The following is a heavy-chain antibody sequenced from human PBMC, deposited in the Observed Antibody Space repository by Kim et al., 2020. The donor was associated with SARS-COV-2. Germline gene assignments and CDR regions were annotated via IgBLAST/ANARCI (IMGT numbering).Heavy chain of an antibody. J-gene: IGHJ4*02. CDR3: ARDNWNFLDY. V-gene: IGHV3-7*01. CDR2: EK. D-gene: IGHD1-7*01. Sequence: EKYYVDSVKGRFTISRDNAKNSLYLQMNSLRAEDTAVYYCARDNWNFLDYWGQGTLVTVSS.